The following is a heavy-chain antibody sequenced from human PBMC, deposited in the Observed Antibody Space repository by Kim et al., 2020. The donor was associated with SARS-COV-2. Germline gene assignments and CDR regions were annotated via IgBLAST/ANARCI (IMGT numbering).Heavy chain of an antibody. J-gene: IGHJ3*02. V-gene: IGHV1-69*13. CDR1: GGTFSSYA. CDR3: VRSLLGYCSSTSCWIGALDI. D-gene: IGHD2-2*01. Sequence: SVKVSCKASGGTFSSYAITWVRQAPGQGLEWMGGIIPIFGTTKYAQKFQGRVTITADESTSTASMELSSLRSDDTAAYYCVRSLLGYCSSTSCWIGALDIWGQGTMVTVSS. CDR2: IIPIFGTT.